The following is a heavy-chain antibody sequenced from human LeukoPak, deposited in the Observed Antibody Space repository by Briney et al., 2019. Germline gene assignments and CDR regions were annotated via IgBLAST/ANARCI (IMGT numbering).Heavy chain of an antibody. CDR3: AKDIGADSGSYGYYFDY. J-gene: IGHJ4*02. CDR2: ISWNSGNI. V-gene: IGHV3-9*03. Sequence: PGGSLRLSCAASGFTFDDYAMHWVRQAPGKGLEWVSGISWNSGNIGYADSVKGRFTISRDNAKNSLYLQMNSLRAEDMALYYCAKDIGADSGSYGYYFDYWGQGTLVTVSS. D-gene: IGHD1-26*01. CDR1: GFTFDDYA.